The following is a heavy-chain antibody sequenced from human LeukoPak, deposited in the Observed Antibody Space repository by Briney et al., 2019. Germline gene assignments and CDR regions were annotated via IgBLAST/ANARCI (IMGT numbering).Heavy chain of an antibody. CDR1: GGSFSGYY. CDR2: INHSGST. J-gene: IGHJ4*02. D-gene: IGHD4-11*01. CDR3: ARQTRNSNYDY. Sequence: SETLSLTCAVYGGSFSGYYWSWIRQPPGKGLEWIGEINHSGSTNYNPALKSRVTISVDTSKNQFSLKLSSVTAADTAVYYCARQTRNSNYDYWGQGTLVTVSS. V-gene: IGHV4-34*01.